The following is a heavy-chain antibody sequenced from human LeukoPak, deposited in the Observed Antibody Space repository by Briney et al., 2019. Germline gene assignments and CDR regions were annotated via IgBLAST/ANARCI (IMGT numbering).Heavy chain of an antibody. CDR2: IYASGTS. V-gene: IGHV4-4*07. CDR3: ARGQGFGSDRAFDS. Sequence: SETLSLTCSVSDDSINKYYWNWVRQPAGKGLEWIGRIYASGTSNYNPSLKSRLTMSIDTSKKQFSLRLNSVTAAATAVYYCARGQGFGSDRAFDSWGQGTLVTVPS. CDR1: DDSINKYY. J-gene: IGHJ5*01. D-gene: IGHD3-10*01.